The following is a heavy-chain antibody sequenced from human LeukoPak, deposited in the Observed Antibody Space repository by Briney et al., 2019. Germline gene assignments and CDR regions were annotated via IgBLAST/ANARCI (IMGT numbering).Heavy chain of an antibody. Sequence: ASVKVSCKASGYSFTNNAVSWVRQAPGQGLEWMGWTNPLNGHTDYAQKFQGRVTMTRDTNTGTLYMELRSLRSDDTAVYYCAREGDFGSYPFDYWGQGTLVIVAS. J-gene: IGHJ4*02. CDR2: TNPLNGHT. V-gene: IGHV1-18*04. CDR3: AREGDFGSYPFDY. D-gene: IGHD3-3*01. CDR1: GYSFTNNA.